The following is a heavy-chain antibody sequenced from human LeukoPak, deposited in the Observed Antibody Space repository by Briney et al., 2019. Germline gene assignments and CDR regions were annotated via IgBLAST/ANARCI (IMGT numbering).Heavy chain of an antibody. V-gene: IGHV4-61*02. J-gene: IGHJ4*02. CDR1: GGSISSGSYY. CDR3: ARVPRGGYSVTVDY. CDR2: IYTSGST. Sequence: SGTLSLTCTVSGGSISSGSYYWSWIRQPAGKGLEWIGRIYTSGSTNYNPSLKSRVTISVDTSKNQFSLKLSSVTAADTAVYYCARVPRGGYSVTVDYWGQGTLVTVSS. D-gene: IGHD3-22*01.